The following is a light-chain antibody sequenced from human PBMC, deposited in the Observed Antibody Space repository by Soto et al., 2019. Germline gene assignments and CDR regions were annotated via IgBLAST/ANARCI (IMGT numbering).Light chain of an antibody. CDR1: QSVSSSY. Sequence: EIVLTQSPGTLSLSPGERATLSCRATQSVSSSYLAWYQQKPGPAPMLLIYGASSRATGIPDRFSGRGSGTDFTLTISSLEPEDSAVYYCQQRSNWPTFGQGTKVDIK. J-gene: IGKJ1*01. V-gene: IGKV3D-20*02. CDR2: GAS. CDR3: QQRSNWPT.